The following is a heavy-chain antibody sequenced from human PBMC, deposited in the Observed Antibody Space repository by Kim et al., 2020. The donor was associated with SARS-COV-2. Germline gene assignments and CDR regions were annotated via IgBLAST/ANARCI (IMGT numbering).Heavy chain of an antibody. CDR2: IYYSGST. Sequence: SETLSLTCTVSGGSISSSSYYWGWIRQPPGKGLEWIGSIYYSGSTYYNPSLKSRVTISVDTSKNQFSLKLSSVTAADTAVYYCARPGYCSSTSCRKLNNWFDPWGQGTLVTVSS. D-gene: IGHD2-2*03. J-gene: IGHJ5*02. CDR1: GGSISSSSYY. V-gene: IGHV4-39*01. CDR3: ARPGYCSSTSCRKLNNWFDP.